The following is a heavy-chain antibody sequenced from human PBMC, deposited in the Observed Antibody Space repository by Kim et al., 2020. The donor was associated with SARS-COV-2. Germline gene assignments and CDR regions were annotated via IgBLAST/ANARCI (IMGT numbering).Heavy chain of an antibody. Sequence: LKSRVTISVDTSKNQFSLKLSSVTAADTAVYYWARSPRGSGTEHNWFDPWGQGTLVTVSS. J-gene: IGHJ5*02. CDR3: ARSPRGSGTEHNWFDP. D-gene: IGHD3-10*01. V-gene: IGHV4-34*01.